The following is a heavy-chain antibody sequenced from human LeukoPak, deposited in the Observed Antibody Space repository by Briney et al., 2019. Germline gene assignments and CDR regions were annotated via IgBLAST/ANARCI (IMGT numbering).Heavy chain of an antibody. D-gene: IGHD1-26*01. CDR1: GFTLNSFT. V-gene: IGHV3-21*01. CDR2: IGSSPSSI. J-gene: IGHJ4*02. Sequence: PGESLKLSCAASGFTLNSFTMNWVRQAPGKGLEWVSSIGSSPSSIFYADSLKGRFTISRDNAKNSLYLQMNSLRAEDTAVYYCARDGARGATLEWSQGTLVTVSS. CDR3: ARDGARGATLE.